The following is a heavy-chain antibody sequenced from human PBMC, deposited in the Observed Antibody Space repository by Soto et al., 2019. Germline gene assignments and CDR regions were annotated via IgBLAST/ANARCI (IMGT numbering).Heavy chain of an antibody. V-gene: IGHV3-11*01. CDR1: GFTFSDYY. D-gene: IGHD6-13*01. CDR3: ARRAAAGRSFDY. Sequence: PVGSLRLSCAASGFTFSDYYMTWIRQAPGKGLEGVSHSSSSGNSIYYAASGRGRFTASRDNAKNSPFLQMNSLGAEDTAVYYCARRAAAGRSFDYWGLGTLVTVSS. J-gene: IGHJ4*02. CDR2: SSSSGNSI.